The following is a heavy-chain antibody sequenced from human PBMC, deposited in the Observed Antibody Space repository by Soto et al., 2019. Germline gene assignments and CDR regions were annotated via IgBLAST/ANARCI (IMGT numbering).Heavy chain of an antibody. D-gene: IGHD3-3*01. CDR1: GYTFTSYG. CDR2: ISAYNGNT. CDR3: ASLTRGDDFWSGYYERGWFDP. V-gene: IGHV1-18*01. Sequence: KVCCKASGYTFTSYGIIWVRHAPGQGLERMGWISAYNGNTNYAQKLQGRVTMTTDTSTSTAYMELRSLRSDDTAVYYCASLTRGDDFWSGYYERGWFDPCGQGTLVTVSS. J-gene: IGHJ5*02.